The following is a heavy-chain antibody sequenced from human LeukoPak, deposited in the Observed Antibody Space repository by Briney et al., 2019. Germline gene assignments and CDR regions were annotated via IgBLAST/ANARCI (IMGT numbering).Heavy chain of an antibody. CDR1: GGSISSYY. V-gene: IGHV4-59*08. Sequence: SETLSLTCTVSGGSISSYYWSWIRQPPGKGLEWIGYIYYSGSTNYNPSLRSRVTISVDTSKNQLSLKLSSVTAADTAVYYCARLSPAGGISFDYRGQGTLVTVSS. D-gene: IGHD4-23*01. CDR3: ARLSPAGGISFDY. J-gene: IGHJ4*02. CDR2: IYYSGST.